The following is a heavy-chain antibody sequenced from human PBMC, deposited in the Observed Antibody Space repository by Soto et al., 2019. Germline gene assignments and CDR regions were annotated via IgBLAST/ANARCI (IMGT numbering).Heavy chain of an antibody. V-gene: IGHV1-2*02. CDR1: GYTFTGYY. D-gene: IGHD3-22*01. CDR2: INPNSGGT. Sequence: ASVQVSCKASGYTFTGYYMHWVRQAPGQGLEWMGWINPNSGGTNYAQKFQGRVTMTRDTSISTAYMELSRLRSDDTAVYYGARGVWYYYHSSGYSCAFDSCGQGTLVTVSS. J-gene: IGHJ3*02. CDR3: ARGVWYYYHSSGYSCAFDS.